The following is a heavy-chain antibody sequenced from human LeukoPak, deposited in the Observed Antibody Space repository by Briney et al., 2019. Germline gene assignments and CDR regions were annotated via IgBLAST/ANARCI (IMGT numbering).Heavy chain of an antibody. J-gene: IGHJ4*02. Sequence: PGGSLRLSCAASGFTFSSYSMNWVRQAPGKGLEWVSYISSSSSTIYYADSVKGRFTISGDNAKNSLYLQMNSLRAEDTAVYYCARALLWFGEPSVFDYWGQGTLVTVSS. D-gene: IGHD3-10*01. V-gene: IGHV3-48*04. CDR1: GFTFSSYS. CDR2: ISSSSSTI. CDR3: ARALLWFGEPSVFDY.